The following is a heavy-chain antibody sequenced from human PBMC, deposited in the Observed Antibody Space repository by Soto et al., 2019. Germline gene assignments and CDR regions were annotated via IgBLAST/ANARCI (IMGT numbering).Heavy chain of an antibody. CDR2: IYYSGST. J-gene: IGHJ4*02. CDR1: GGSISSGDYY. Sequence: SETLSLTCTVSGGSISSGDYYWSWIRQPPGKGLEWIGYIYYSGSTNYNPSLKSRVTISVDTSKNQFSLKLNSMTAADTAVYYCARHNYGSGSTYFDYWGQETLVTVSS. V-gene: IGHV4-61*08. D-gene: IGHD3-10*01. CDR3: ARHNYGSGSTYFDY.